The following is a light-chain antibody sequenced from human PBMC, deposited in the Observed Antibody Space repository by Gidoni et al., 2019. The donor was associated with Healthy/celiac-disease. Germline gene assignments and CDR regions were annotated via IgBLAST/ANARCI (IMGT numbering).Light chain of an antibody. V-gene: IGKV4-1*01. CDR2: VAS. Sequence: IVMTQSPDSLAVSLGWRATITCTSSQSVLYSFNNKNFLAGYQQKPGQPPKLLIYVASTRESGVPDRFSGSWSGTDFTLTISSLQAEDVAVYYCQQYYSTPYTLXQXTKLEIK. CDR1: QSVLYSFNNKNF. J-gene: IGKJ2*01. CDR3: QQYYSTPYT.